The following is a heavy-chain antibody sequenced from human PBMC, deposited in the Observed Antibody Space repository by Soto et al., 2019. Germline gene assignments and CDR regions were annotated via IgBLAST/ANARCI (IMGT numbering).Heavy chain of an antibody. CDR2: IWYDGSNK. J-gene: IGHJ4*02. CDR3: ARGPIAVAGPFDY. CDR1: GFTFSSYG. D-gene: IGHD6-19*01. V-gene: IGHV3-33*01. Sequence: QVQLVESGGGVVQPGRSLRLSCAASGFTFSSYGMHWVRQAPGKGLEWVAVIWYDGSNKYYADSVKGRFTISRDNSKNTLYLQMNSLRAEDTAVYYCARGPIAVAGPFDYWGQGTLVTVSS.